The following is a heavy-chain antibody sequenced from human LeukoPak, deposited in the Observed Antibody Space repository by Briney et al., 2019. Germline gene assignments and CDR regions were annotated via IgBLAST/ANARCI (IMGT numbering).Heavy chain of an antibody. D-gene: IGHD1-26*01. CDR1: GFTFSSYA. CDR3: AKDNSGSYYSPDY. J-gene: IGHJ4*02. Sequence: PGRSLRLSCAASGFTFSSYAMSWVRQAPGKGLEWVSAISGSGGSTYYADSVKGRFTISRDNSKNTLYLQMNSLRAEDTAVYYCAKDNSGSYYSPDYWGQGTLVTVSS. V-gene: IGHV3-23*01. CDR2: ISGSGGST.